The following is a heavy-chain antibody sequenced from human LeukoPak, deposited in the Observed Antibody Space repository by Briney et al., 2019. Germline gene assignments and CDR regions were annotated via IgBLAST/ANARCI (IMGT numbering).Heavy chain of an antibody. CDR1: GGSMSSYY. CDR3: ARKGLTGGLDY. CDR2: IYYSGST. Sequence: PSETLSLTCTVSGGSMSSYYWSWIRQPPGKGLEWIGYIYYSGSTNYNPSLKSRVTISVDTSKNQFSLKLSSVTAADTAVYYCARKGLTGGLDYWGQGTLVTVSS. V-gene: IGHV4-59*01. D-gene: IGHD2-8*02. J-gene: IGHJ4*02.